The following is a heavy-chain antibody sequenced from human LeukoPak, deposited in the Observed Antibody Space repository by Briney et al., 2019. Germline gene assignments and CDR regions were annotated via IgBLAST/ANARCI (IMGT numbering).Heavy chain of an antibody. J-gene: IGHJ4*02. Sequence: SETLSLTCTASGGSISSYYWSWIRQPAGKGLEWIGRIYTSGSTNYNPSLKSRVTMSVDTSKNQFSLKLSSVTAADTAVYYCARAVAVVPAAIYIGYFDYWGQGTLVTVSS. D-gene: IGHD2-2*01. CDR3: ARAVAVVPAAIYIGYFDY. CDR1: GGSISSYY. V-gene: IGHV4-4*07. CDR2: IYTSGST.